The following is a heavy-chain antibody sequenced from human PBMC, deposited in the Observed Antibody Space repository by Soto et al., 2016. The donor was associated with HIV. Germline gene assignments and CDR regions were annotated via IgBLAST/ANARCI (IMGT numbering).Heavy chain of an antibody. Sequence: EVQLVESGGDLVQPGGSLRLSCAASGFPFSDYWMHWVRQAPGKGLVWVSRINTDGSSTEYADSVKGRFTISRENAKNTVYLQMNSLQAEDTAVYYCTRDFSNSWYEYWGQGTLVTVSS. CDR3: TRDFSNSWYEY. CDR1: GFPFSDYW. D-gene: IGHD6-13*01. J-gene: IGHJ4*02. CDR2: INTDGSST. V-gene: IGHV3-74*03.